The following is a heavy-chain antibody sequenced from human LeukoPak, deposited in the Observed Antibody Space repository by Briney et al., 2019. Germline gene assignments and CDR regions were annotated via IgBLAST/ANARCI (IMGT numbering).Heavy chain of an antibody. CDR1: GGSISSYY. Sequence: SQTLSLTCTVSGGSISSYYWSWIRQPPGKGLEWIGYIYYSGSTNYNPSLKSRVTISVDTSKNQFSLKLSSVTAADTAVYYCARAPGGIFDYWGQGTLVTVSS. D-gene: IGHD3-16*01. CDR2: IYYSGST. CDR3: ARAPGGIFDY. J-gene: IGHJ4*02. V-gene: IGHV4-59*01.